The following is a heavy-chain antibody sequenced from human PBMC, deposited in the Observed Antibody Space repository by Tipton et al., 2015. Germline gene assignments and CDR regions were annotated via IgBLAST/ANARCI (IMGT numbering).Heavy chain of an antibody. CDR2: INGGSTKI. Sequence: VQSGGSLTLSCAASGFTFSTFEMNWVRQAPGKGLEWVAYINGGSTKIYYADSVKGRFTISRDNAKNSLDLQMNSLRVEDTAIYYCARVRFWGQGTLVTVSP. J-gene: IGHJ4*02. CDR3: ARVRF. V-gene: IGHV3-48*03. CDR1: GFTFSTFE.